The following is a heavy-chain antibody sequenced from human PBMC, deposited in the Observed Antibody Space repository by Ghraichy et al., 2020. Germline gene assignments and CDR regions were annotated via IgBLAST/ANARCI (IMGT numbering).Heavy chain of an antibody. CDR2: INHSGST. J-gene: IGHJ5*02. Sequence: SETLSLTCAVYGGSFSGYYWSWIRQPPGKGLEWIGEINHSGSTNYNPSLKSRVTISVDTSKNQFSLKLSPVTAADTAVYYCGRGKAGYSNYKRGNWFDPWGQGTLVTVSS. CDR1: GGSFSGYY. D-gene: IGHD4-11*01. V-gene: IGHV4-34*01. CDR3: GRGKAGYSNYKRGNWFDP.